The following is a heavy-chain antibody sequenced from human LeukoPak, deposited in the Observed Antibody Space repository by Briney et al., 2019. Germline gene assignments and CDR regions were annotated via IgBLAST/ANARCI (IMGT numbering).Heavy chain of an antibody. CDR2: ISWNSGSI. CDR1: GFTFDDYA. V-gene: IGHV3-9*01. J-gene: IGHJ5*02. Sequence: GGSLRLSCAASGFTFDDYAMHWVRQAPGKGLEWVSGISWNSGSIGYADSVKGRFTISRDNAKNSLYLQMNSLRAEDTAVYYCARGWLGAADPWGQGTLVTVSS. CDR3: ARGWLGAADP. D-gene: IGHD6-13*01.